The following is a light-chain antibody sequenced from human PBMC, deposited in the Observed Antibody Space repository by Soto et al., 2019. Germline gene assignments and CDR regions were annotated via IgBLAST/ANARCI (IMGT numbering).Light chain of an antibody. CDR1: QTISSW. CDR2: KAS. CDR3: QHYNSHSEA. J-gene: IGKJ1*01. Sequence: DIQMTQSPSTLSGSVGDRVTITCRASQTISSWLAWYQQEPGKAPKLLIYKASTLKSGVPSRFSGSGSGTEFTLTISSLQPDDFATYYCQHYNSHSEAFGQGTKVELK. V-gene: IGKV1-5*03.